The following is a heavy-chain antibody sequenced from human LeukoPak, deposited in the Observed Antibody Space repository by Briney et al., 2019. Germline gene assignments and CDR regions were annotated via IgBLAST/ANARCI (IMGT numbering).Heavy chain of an antibody. V-gene: IGHV1-46*01. Sequence: ASVKVSCKASGYTFTSYYMYWVRQAPGQGLEWMGIINISGGNTNYAQKFQGRVTMTRDMSTSTAYMELSSLRSEDTAVYYCARGGVVGWPIDYWGQGTLVTVSS. CDR1: GYTFTSYY. CDR3: ARGGVVGWPIDY. D-gene: IGHD2-2*01. CDR2: INISGGNT. J-gene: IGHJ4*02.